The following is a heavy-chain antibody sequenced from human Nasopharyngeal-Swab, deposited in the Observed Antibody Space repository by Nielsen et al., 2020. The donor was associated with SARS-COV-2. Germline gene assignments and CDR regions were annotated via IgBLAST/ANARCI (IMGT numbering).Heavy chain of an antibody. J-gene: IGHJ3*02. CDR3: ARKSLGYSSGWLVAFDI. D-gene: IGHD6-19*01. Sequence: ASLKASCKASGYTFNSYYMHWVRQAPGQGLEWMGIINPSGGSTSYAQKFQGRVTMTRDTSTSTVYMELSSLRSEDTAVYYCARKSLGYSSGWLVAFDIWGQGTMVTVSS. V-gene: IGHV1-46*02. CDR1: GYTFNSYY. CDR2: INPSGGST.